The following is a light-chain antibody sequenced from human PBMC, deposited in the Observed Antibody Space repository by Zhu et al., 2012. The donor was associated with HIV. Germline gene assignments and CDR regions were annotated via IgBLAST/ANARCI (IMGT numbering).Light chain of an antibody. Sequence: DIQMTQSPSTLSASIGDRVTITCRASQSITNWLAWYQQKPGQAPKLLISKASTLENGVPFRFSGSGSGTEFTLTISSLQRDDSATYYCQQYNSYSLTFGQGTKGGDQT. CDR2: KAS. J-gene: IGKJ1*01. CDR1: QSITNW. CDR3: QQYNSYSLT. V-gene: IGKV1-5*03.